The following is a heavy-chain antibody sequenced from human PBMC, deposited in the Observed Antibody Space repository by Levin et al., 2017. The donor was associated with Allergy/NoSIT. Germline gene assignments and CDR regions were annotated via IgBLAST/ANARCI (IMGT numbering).Heavy chain of an antibody. CDR2: IKSKTDGGTT. Sequence: GGSLRLSCAASGFTFSNAWMSWVRQAPGKGLEWVGRIKSKTDGGTTEYGAPVKGRFTISRDDLKNTLYLQMNSLKTEDTAVYYCLTFGTIFGVVIIAWGQGTLVTVSS. D-gene: IGHD3-3*01. CDR3: LTFGTIFGVVIIA. V-gene: IGHV3-15*01. J-gene: IGHJ5*02. CDR1: GFTFSNAW.